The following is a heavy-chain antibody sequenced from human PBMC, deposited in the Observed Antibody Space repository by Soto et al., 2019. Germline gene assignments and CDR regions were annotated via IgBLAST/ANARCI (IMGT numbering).Heavy chain of an antibody. CDR1: GFTFSSYW. J-gene: IGHJ4*02. D-gene: IGHD2-15*01. Sequence: EVQLVESGGGLVQPGGSLRLSCAASGFTFSSYWMHWVRQAPGKGLVWVSRINSDGSSTSYADSVKGRFTISTDNPKNTLYLQMNSLRAEDTAVYYCVRTSLVVAAATREDYWGQGTLVTVSS. CDR3: VRTSLVVAAATREDY. V-gene: IGHV3-74*01. CDR2: INSDGSST.